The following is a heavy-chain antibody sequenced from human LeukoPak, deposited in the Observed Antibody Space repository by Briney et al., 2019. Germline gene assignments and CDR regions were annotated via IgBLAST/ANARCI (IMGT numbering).Heavy chain of an antibody. CDR2: ISSSSSTI. CDR1: GFTFSSYS. CDR3: AREDYDSSGYYYYYYYGMDV. V-gene: IGHV3-48*04. Sequence: PGGSLRLSCAASGFTFSSYSMNWARQAPGKGLEWVSYISSSSSTIYYADSVKGRFTISRDNAKNSLYLQMNSLRAEDTAVYYCAREDYDSSGYYYYYYYGMDVWGQGTTVTVSS. D-gene: IGHD3-22*01. J-gene: IGHJ6*02.